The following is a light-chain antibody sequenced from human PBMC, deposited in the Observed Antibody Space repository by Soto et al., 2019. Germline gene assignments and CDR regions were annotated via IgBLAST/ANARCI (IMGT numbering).Light chain of an antibody. CDR1: SSDVGGYNY. J-gene: IGLJ1*01. CDR2: EIS. Sequence: QSALTQPPSASGSPGQSVAISCTGTSSDVGGYNYVSWYQQHPGKAPKLMIYEISKRPSGVPDRVSGSKSGNTASLTVSGLQAEDEADYYCSSYAGTHIVFGTGTKVTVL. V-gene: IGLV2-8*01. CDR3: SSYAGTHIV.